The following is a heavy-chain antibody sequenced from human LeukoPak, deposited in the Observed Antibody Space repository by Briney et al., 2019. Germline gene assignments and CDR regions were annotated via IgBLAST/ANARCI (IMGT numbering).Heavy chain of an antibody. V-gene: IGHV3-74*01. Sequence: PGGSLRLSCAASGFSFSNYWMHWVRQDPGKGLAWVSRINCDGNYTTYADSVKGRVTISRDNAKNTLCLQMNSLRPEDTAVYYCARERGSSSWYYFDYWGQGTLVTVSS. CDR3: ARERGSSSWYYFDY. CDR1: GFSFSNYW. J-gene: IGHJ4*02. CDR2: INCDGNYT. D-gene: IGHD6-13*01.